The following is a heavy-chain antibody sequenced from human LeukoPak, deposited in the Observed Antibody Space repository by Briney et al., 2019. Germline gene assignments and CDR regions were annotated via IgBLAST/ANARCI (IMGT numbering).Heavy chain of an antibody. CDR1: GGSFSGYY. Sequence: SETLSLTCAVYGGSFSGYYWSWIRQPPGKGLEWIGEINHSGSTNYNPSLKGRVTISVDMSKNQFSLKLSSVTAADTAVYYCARGWGTQWLDPWGQGTLVTVSS. J-gene: IGHJ5*02. CDR3: ARGWGTQWLDP. V-gene: IGHV4-34*01. D-gene: IGHD3-16*01. CDR2: INHSGST.